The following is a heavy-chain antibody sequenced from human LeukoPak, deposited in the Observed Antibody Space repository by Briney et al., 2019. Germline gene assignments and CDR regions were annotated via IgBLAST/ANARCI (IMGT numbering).Heavy chain of an antibody. CDR3: ARRGSSGWSRGPYFDY. CDR2: IYPGDSDT. CDR1: GYSFTSYW. Sequence: GESLKISCKGSGYSFTSYWIGWVHQMPGKGLEWMGIIYPGDSDTRYSPSFQGQVTISADKSISTAYLQWSSLKASDTAIYYCARRGSSGWSRGPYFDYWGQGTLVTVSS. J-gene: IGHJ4*02. V-gene: IGHV5-51*07. D-gene: IGHD6-19*01.